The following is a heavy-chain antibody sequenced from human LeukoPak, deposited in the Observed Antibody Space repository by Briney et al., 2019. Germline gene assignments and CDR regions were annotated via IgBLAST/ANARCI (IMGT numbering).Heavy chain of an antibody. CDR3: ARQMQSHGNFDS. D-gene: IGHD1-26*01. J-gene: IGHJ4*02. Sequence: GSLRLSCAASGFTVSSYVMHWVRQPIGKGLEWVSALGIAGDTFYPGSVKGRFTISRENARNSLYLQMNSLRAEDTAMYYCARQMQSHGNFDSWGKGTLVTVSS. CDR2: LGIAGDT. CDR1: GFTVSSYV. V-gene: IGHV3-13*01.